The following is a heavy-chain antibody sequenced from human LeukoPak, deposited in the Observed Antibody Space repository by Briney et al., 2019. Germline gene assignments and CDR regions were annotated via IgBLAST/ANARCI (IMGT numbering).Heavy chain of an antibody. V-gene: IGHV4-34*01. CDR3: ARGRVAAAGTSTGPYYFDY. J-gene: IGHJ4*02. D-gene: IGHD6-13*01. CDR2: INHSGST. CDR1: GGSFSGYY. Sequence: PSETLSLTCAVYGGSFSGYYWSWIRQPPGKGLEWIGEINHSGSTNYNPSLKSRVTISVDTSKNQFSLKLSSVTAADTAVYYCARGRVAAAGTSTGPYYFDYWGQGTLVTVSS.